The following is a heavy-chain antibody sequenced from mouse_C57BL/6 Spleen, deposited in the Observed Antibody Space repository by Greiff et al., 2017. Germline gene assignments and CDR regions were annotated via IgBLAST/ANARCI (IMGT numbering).Heavy chain of an antibody. J-gene: IGHJ2*01. CDR3: AREGESTIDY. V-gene: IGHV1-82*01. D-gene: IGHD2-1*01. CDR2: IYPGDGDT. CDR1: GYAFSSSW. Sequence: VQLQESGPELVKPGASVKISCKASGYAFSSSWMNWVKQRPGKGLEWIGRIYPGDGDTNYNGKFKGKATLTADKSSSTAYMQLSSLTSEDSAVYFCAREGESTIDYWGQGTTLTVSS.